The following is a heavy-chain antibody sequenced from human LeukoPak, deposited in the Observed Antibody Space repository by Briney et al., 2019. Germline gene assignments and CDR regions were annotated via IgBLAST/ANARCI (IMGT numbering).Heavy chain of an antibody. Sequence: GASVKVSCKASGYTFTSYDINWVRQATGQGLEWMGWMNPNSGNTGYAQKFQGRVTMTRNTSISTAYMELSSLRSEDTAVYYCARLEFWGDGYNQNPFDYWGQGTLVTVSS. J-gene: IGHJ4*02. D-gene: IGHD5-24*01. V-gene: IGHV1-8*01. CDR1: GYTFTSYD. CDR2: MNPNSGNT. CDR3: ARLEFWGDGYNQNPFDY.